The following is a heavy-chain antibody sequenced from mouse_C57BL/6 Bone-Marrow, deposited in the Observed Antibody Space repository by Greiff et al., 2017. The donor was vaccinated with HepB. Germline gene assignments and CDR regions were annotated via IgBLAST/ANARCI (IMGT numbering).Heavy chain of an antibody. CDR2: IYPGDGDT. V-gene: IGHV1-80*01. Sequence: VQLQQSGAELVKPGASVKISCKASGYAFSSYWMNWVKQRPGKGLEWIGQIYPGDGDTNYNGKLKGKATLTADKSSSTAYMQLSSLTSEDSAVYFCARSGDYYYGNAMDYWGQGTSVTVSS. D-gene: IGHD1-1*01. CDR1: GYAFSSYW. J-gene: IGHJ4*01. CDR3: ARSGDYYYGNAMDY.